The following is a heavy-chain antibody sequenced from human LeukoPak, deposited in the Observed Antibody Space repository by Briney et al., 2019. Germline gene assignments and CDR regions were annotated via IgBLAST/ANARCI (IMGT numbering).Heavy chain of an antibody. D-gene: IGHD3-10*01. CDR1: GYTFTGYY. CDR3: ARDLDGSGSSPPYYYMDV. Sequence: ASVKVSCKASGYTFTGYYMHWVRQAPGQGLEWMGWISAYNGNTNYAQKLQGRVTITADESTSTAYMELSSLRSEDTAVYYCARDLDGSGSSPPYYYMDVWGKGTTVTISS. V-gene: IGHV1-18*04. J-gene: IGHJ6*03. CDR2: ISAYNGNT.